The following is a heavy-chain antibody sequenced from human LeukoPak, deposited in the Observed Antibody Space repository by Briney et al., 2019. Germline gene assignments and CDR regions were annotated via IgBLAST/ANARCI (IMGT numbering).Heavy chain of an antibody. J-gene: IGHJ6*03. D-gene: IGHD4-17*01. CDR1: GYTFTGYY. CDR2: INPNSGGT. Sequence: ASVKVSCKASGYTFTGYYTHWVRQAPGQGLEWMGWINPNSGGTNYAQKFQGRVTMTRDTSISTAYMELSRLRSDDTAVYYCARGVGDYGGFDYYYYYYMDVWGKGTTVTVSS. V-gene: IGHV1-2*02. CDR3: ARGVGDYGGFDYYYYYYMDV.